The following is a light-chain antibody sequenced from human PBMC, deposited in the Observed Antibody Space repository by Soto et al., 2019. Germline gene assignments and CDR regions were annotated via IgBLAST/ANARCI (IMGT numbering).Light chain of an antibody. CDR3: QQYGNSQYS. CDR1: QSVDSSY. J-gene: IGKJ2*03. V-gene: IGKV3-20*01. CDR2: GTS. Sequence: EVVLTQSPGTLSLSPGEGGTLSCRASQSVDSSYLAWYQQKPGQAPRLLIYGTSTRATGIPDRFSGSGSGTDFTLTISRLEPEDFAVYYCQQYGNSQYSFGQGTKV.